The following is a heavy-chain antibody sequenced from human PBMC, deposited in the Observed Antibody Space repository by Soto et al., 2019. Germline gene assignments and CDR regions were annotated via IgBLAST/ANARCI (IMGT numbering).Heavy chain of an antibody. Sequence: EVQLLESGGGLVQPGGSLRLSCAASGFTFTTYAMSWVRQPPGKGLEWVSGISSSGDIPYYADSVKGRFTISRDQSRKTVYLQMNSLRAEDTALYYCAKVNSIVGDGDHDYWGQGTLVSVSS. CDR3: AKVNSIVGDGDHDY. V-gene: IGHV3-23*01. CDR2: ISSSGDIP. CDR1: GFTFTTYA. J-gene: IGHJ4*02. D-gene: IGHD4-17*01.